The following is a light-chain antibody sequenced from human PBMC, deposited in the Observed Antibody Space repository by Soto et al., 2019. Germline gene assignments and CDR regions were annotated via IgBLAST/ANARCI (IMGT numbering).Light chain of an antibody. J-gene: IGKJ1*01. CDR2: DAS. CDR3: QQYNSYSPT. Sequence: DIQMTQSPSTLSASVGDTVTITCRASQSVSRWLAWYKQKPGKATRLLVYDASTLAIGVPSRFSGSESGTELTLTVTSLQPDDFGTYHCQQYNSYSPTFGPGTKV. CDR1: QSVSRW. V-gene: IGKV1-5*01.